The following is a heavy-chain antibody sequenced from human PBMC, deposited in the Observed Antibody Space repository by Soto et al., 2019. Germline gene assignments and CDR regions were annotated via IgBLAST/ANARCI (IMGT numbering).Heavy chain of an antibody. J-gene: IGHJ6*02. CDR1: GFTFSSYA. D-gene: IGHD3-3*01. CDR3: AFVFSIFGVVTQKFPQSSSGKAV. Sequence: GGSLRLSCAASGFTFSSYAMHWVRQAPGKGLEWVAVISYDGSNKYYADSVKGRFTISRDNSKNTLYLQMNSLRAEDTAVYYCAFVFSIFGVVTQKFPQSSSGKAVWGQGTTVTVSS. V-gene: IGHV3-30-3*01. CDR2: ISYDGSNK.